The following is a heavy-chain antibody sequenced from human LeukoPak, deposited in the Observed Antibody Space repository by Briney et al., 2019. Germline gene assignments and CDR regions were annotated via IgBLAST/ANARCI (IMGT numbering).Heavy chain of an antibody. CDR3: ARLWFGELSKPDY. V-gene: IGHV5-10-1*01. CDR2: IGPSDSYT. D-gene: IGHD3-10*01. J-gene: IGHJ4*02. CDR1: GSLFTSYW. Sequence: GASLLISCKGSGSLFTSYWISWVRQLPGKGLEWMGRIGPSDSYTNYSPSFQGHVTISADKSISTAYLQWSSLKASDTAMYYCARLWFGELSKPDYWGQGTLVTVSS.